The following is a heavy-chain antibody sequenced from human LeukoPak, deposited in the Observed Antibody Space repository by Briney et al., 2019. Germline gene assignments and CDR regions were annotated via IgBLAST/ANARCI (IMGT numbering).Heavy chain of an antibody. J-gene: IGHJ4*02. Sequence: GGSLRLSCAASGFTFRSYWMSWVRQPLGKGLEWVANIKQDGSEKYYVDSVRGRFTISRDNTKNSVYLQMSSPRAEDTAVYYCARDGTPFDSWGQGTLVTVSS. CDR2: IKQDGSEK. CDR1: GFTFRSYW. D-gene: IGHD1-26*01. V-gene: IGHV3-7*01. CDR3: ARDGTPFDS.